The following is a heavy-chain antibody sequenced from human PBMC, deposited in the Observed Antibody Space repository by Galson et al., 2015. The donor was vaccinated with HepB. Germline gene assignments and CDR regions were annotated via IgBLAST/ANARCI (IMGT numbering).Heavy chain of an antibody. D-gene: IGHD2-15*01. CDR1: DYSFTSFG. CDR2: ISSYSGDT. CDR3: ANNHEASLY. Sequence: SVKVSCKASDYSFTSFGFSWVRQAPGQGLEWMGWISSYSGDTIYAQKFQGRVTMTTDTSTGSAYMELRSLRSDDTAMYYCANNHEASLYWGQGTPITVSS. V-gene: IGHV1-18*01. J-gene: IGHJ4*02.